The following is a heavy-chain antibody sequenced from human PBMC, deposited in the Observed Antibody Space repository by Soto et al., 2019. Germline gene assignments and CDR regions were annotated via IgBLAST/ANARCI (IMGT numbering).Heavy chain of an antibody. J-gene: IGHJ6*02. Sequence: SETLSLTCTVSGDSITSSRHYWAWIRQAPGKGLEWIGTIFYTGTTYYNASLESRVTLSVDTSKNQISLILSPVAVADTAIYFWARHGPTPYRPFYYFGLDVWGQGTTVTLSS. CDR1: GDSITSSRHY. CDR3: ARHGPTPYRPFYYFGLDV. CDR2: IFYTGTT. V-gene: IGHV4-39*01. D-gene: IGHD3-16*02.